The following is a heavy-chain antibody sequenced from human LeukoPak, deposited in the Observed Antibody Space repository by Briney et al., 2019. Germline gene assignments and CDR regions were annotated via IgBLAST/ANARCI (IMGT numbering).Heavy chain of an antibody. V-gene: IGHV4-34*01. J-gene: IGHJ4*02. CDR3: ARGPLRYFDWLSTGPYYFDY. Sequence: PSETLSLTCAVYGGSFSGYYWSWIRQPPGKGLEWIGEINHSGSTNYNSSLKSRVTISVETSKNQFSLKLGSVTAADTAVYYCARGPLRYFDWLSTGPYYFDYWGQGTLVTVSS. D-gene: IGHD3-9*01. CDR2: INHSGST. CDR1: GGSFSGYY.